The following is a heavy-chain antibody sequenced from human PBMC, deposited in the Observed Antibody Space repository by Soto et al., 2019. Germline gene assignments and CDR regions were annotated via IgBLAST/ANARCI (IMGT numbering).Heavy chain of an antibody. V-gene: IGHV1-18*04. CDR3: ARDREYYYDSSGNYYYHYGMDV. CDR1: GYTFTNYG. J-gene: IGHJ6*02. CDR2: ISGYNGNT. D-gene: IGHD3-22*01. Sequence: QVQLVESGAEVKKPGASVKVSCKASGYTFTNYGISWVRQAPGQGLEWMGWISGYNGNTKYAQKFQGRVTMTTDTPTNTAYMDLRILRSDDTAVYYCARDREYYYDSSGNYYYHYGMDVWGQGTTVTVS.